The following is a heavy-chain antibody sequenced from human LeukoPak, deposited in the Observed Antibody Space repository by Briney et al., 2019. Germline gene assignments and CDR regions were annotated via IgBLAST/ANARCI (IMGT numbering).Heavy chain of an antibody. CDR3: ARDGRDYCDSSGYYDDAFDI. CDR2: INHSGST. Sequence: PSETLSLTCAVYGGSFSGYYWSWIRQPPGKGLEWIGEINHSGSTNYNPSLKSRVTISVDTSKNQFSLKLSSVTAADTAVYYCARDGRDYCDSSGYYDDAFDIWGQGTMVTVSS. V-gene: IGHV4-34*01. D-gene: IGHD3-22*01. J-gene: IGHJ3*02. CDR1: GGSFSGYY.